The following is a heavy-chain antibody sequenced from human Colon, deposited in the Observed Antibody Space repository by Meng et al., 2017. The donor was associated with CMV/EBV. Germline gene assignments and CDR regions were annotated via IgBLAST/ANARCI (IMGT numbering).Heavy chain of an antibody. Sequence: SVKVSCKSSGYPVTSYYMHGVRQAPGQGLEWMGIINPSGGSTSYAQKFQGRVTMTRDTSTSTVYMELRRLTSDDTAVYYCARESLGSPNDYWGQGMVVTVSS. CDR1: GYPVTSYY. V-gene: IGHV1-46*01. J-gene: IGHJ4*02. D-gene: IGHD6-13*01. CDR2: INPSGGST. CDR3: ARESLGSPNDY.